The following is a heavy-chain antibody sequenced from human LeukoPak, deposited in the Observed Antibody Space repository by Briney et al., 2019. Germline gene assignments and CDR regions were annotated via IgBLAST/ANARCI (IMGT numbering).Heavy chain of an antibody. Sequence: GGSLRLSCVASGFTFDDFGMTWVRHAPGKGLESVSGINWNGGRTVYADSLKGRFTISRDNAKNSLYLQVNSLRVEDTALYYCVRGHGVISKVAYWGQGTLVTVSS. CDR1: GFTFDDFG. D-gene: IGHD2-21*01. J-gene: IGHJ4*02. CDR3: VRGHGVISKVAY. CDR2: INWNGGRT. V-gene: IGHV3-20*04.